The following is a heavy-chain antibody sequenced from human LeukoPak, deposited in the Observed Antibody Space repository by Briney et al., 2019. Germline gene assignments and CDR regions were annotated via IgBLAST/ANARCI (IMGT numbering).Heavy chain of an antibody. V-gene: IGHV3-30*18. CDR1: GFTFSSYG. CDR2: ISYDGSNK. D-gene: IGHD6-13*01. Sequence: GGSLRLSCAASGFTFSSYGMHWVRQAPGKGLEWVAVISYDGSNKYYADSAKGRFTISRDNSKNTLYLQMNSLRAEDTAVYYCAKHYSSWWGQGTLVTVSS. J-gene: IGHJ4*02. CDR3: AKHYSSW.